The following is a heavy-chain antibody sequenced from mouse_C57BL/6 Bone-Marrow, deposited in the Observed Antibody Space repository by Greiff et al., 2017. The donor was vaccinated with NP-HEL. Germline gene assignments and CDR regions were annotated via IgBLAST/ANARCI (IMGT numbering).Heavy chain of an antibody. CDR1: GYAFSSSW. J-gene: IGHJ2*01. Sequence: QVQLKESGPELVKNGEGGKRAGRASGYAFSSSWMNWVKQRPGKGLEWIGRIYPGDGDTNYNGKFKGKATLTADKSSSTAYMQLSSLTSEDSAVYFCSRRSSGPYFDYWGQGTTLTVSS. D-gene: IGHD3-2*02. CDR3: SRRSSGPYFDY. V-gene: IGHV1-82*01. CDR2: IYPGDGDT.